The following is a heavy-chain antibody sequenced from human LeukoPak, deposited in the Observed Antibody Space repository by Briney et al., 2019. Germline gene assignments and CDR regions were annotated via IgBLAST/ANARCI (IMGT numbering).Heavy chain of an antibody. CDR3: AKGPIVAVPAAIRGAPSSFDS. Sequence: GGSLRLSCAASGFTFSSYAMSWVRQAPGKGLEWVSAISGSGGSTYYADSVKGRFTISRDNSKNTLYLQMNSLRAEDTAVYYPAKGPIVAVPAAIRGAPSSFDSWGAGTLVTASS. D-gene: IGHD2-2*01. CDR2: ISGSGGST. J-gene: IGHJ4*01. V-gene: IGHV3-23*01. CDR1: GFTFSSYA.